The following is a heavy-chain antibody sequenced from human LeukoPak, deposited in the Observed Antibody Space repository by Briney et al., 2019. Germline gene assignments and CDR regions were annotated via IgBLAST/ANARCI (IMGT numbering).Heavy chain of an antibody. Sequence: GGSLRLSCAASGFTFDDYAMHWVRQAPGKGLEWVSLISWDGGSPYYADSVKGRFTISRDNAKNSLYLQMNSLRAEDTAVYYCARDVAYDSSGYPTSDAFDIWGQGTMVTVSS. CDR1: GFTFDDYA. D-gene: IGHD3-22*01. CDR2: ISWDGGSP. CDR3: ARDVAYDSSGYPTSDAFDI. V-gene: IGHV3-43D*03. J-gene: IGHJ3*02.